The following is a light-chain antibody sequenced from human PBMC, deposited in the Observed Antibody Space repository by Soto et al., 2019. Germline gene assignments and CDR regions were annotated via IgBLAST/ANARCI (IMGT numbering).Light chain of an antibody. CDR2: DVS. Sequence: QSSLTQPASVAGPPGQSITISCTGTSGDAGGYNYVSRYQQHPGKAPKLMIYDVSNRPSGVSNRFSGSKSGNTASLTISGLQAEDEADYYCSSYTSSSHYVFGTGTKVTVL. CDR3: SSYTSSSHYV. J-gene: IGLJ1*01. CDR1: SGDAGGYNY. V-gene: IGLV2-14*01.